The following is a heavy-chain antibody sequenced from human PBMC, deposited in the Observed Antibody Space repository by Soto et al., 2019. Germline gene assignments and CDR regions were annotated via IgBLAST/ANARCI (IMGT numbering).Heavy chain of an antibody. CDR2: IYYSGST. Sequence: QVQLQESGPGLVKPSQTLSLTCTVSGGSISSGGDYWSWIRQHPGKGLEWIGYIYYSGSTYYNPSLKGRVTIAVDTPKNQFSLKLSSVTAADTAVYYCARENELRFLEWPTNWFDPWGQGTLVTVSS. J-gene: IGHJ5*02. D-gene: IGHD3-3*01. CDR3: ARENELRFLEWPTNWFDP. V-gene: IGHV4-31*03. CDR1: GGSISSGGDY.